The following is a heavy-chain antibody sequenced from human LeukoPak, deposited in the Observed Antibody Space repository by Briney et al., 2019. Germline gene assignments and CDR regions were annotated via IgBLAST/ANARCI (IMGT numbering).Heavy chain of an antibody. CDR2: INPNSGGT. D-gene: IGHD6-13*01. CDR3: ARAGDLGTAAALS. V-gene: IGHV1-2*06. CDR1: GYTFTGHY. Sequence: ASVKVSCKASGYTFTGHYMHWVGQAPGQGLAWMGRINPNSGGTNYAQKFQGRITMTRDTSINTAYMELSRLRPDDTAGYYCARAGDLGTAAALSWGQGTLVTVSS. J-gene: IGHJ4*02.